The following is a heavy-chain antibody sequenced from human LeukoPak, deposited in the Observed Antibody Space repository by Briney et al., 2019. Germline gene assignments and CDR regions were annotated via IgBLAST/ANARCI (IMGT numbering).Heavy chain of an antibody. J-gene: IGHJ4*02. V-gene: IGHV1-2*02. CDR3: ARGTQRIAVAGTDY. CDR2: INPNSGGT. CDR1: GYTFTGYY. D-gene: IGHD6-19*01. Sequence: ASVKASCKASGYTFTGYYMHWVRQAPGQGLEWMGWINPNSGGTNYAQKFQGRVTMTRDTSISTAYMELSRLRSDDTAVYYCARGTQRIAVAGTDYWGQGTLVTVSS.